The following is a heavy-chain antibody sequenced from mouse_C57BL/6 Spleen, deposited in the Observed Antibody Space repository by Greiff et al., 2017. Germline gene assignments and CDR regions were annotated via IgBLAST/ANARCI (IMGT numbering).Heavy chain of an antibody. CDR2: INPYNGGT. CDR1: GYTFTDSY. CDR3: ARSGYYGSSDY. J-gene: IGHJ2*01. V-gene: IGHV1-19*01. D-gene: IGHD1-1*01. Sequence: VQLQQSGPVLVKPGASVKMSCKASGYTFTDSYMNWVKPSHGKSLEWIGVINPYNGGTSYNQKFKGKATLTVDKSSSTGYMELNSRTSEDSSVYYCARSGYYGSSDYWGQGTTLTGSS.